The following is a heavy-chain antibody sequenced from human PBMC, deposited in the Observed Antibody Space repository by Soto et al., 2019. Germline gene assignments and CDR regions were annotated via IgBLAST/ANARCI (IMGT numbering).Heavy chain of an antibody. D-gene: IGHD2-8*01. CDR3: ARGNGNIYFDY. Sequence: QVQLQESGPGLVKPSQTLSLTCTVSGGSISSGSYYWSWIRQHPGKGLEWIGYTYYSGSTYYNPSLKSRVTISVDTSKSQFSLKLSSVTAADTAEYYCARGNGNIYFDYWGQGTLVTVSS. J-gene: IGHJ4*02. V-gene: IGHV4-31*03. CDR2: TYYSGST. CDR1: GGSISSGSYY.